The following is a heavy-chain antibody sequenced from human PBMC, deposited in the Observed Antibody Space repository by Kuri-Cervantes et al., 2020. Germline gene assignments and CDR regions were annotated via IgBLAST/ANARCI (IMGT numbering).Heavy chain of an antibody. V-gene: IGHV1-46*01. CDR3: ASREAIDWGAVIPAAFDAFDI. D-gene: IGHD2-2*01. CDR1: GYTFTTYY. J-gene: IGHJ3*02. Sequence: GGSLRLSCKTSGYTFTTYYIHWVRQAPGQGLEWMGIINPSGDTTTYAQKFQGRVTMTRDTSTSTVYMELSSLRSEDTAVYYCASREAIDWGAVIPAAFDAFDIWGQGTMVTVSS. CDR2: INPSGDTT.